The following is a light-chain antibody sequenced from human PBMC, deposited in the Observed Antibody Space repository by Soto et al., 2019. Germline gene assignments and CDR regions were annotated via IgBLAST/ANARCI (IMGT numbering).Light chain of an antibody. V-gene: IGKV3-15*01. CDR2: DAS. CDR1: ESVSSN. J-gene: IGKJ3*01. Sequence: EIMMTQSPATLSLSPGERATLSCRASESVSSNLAWYQQRPGQAPRLLIYDASTRATGMPVRFIGSGSGTEFTLTISSLQSEDFAVYYCQQYNKWPPFTFGPGTKVDVK. CDR3: QQYNKWPPFT.